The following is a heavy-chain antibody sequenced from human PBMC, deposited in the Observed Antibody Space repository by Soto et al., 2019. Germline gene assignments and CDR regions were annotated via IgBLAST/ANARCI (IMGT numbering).Heavy chain of an antibody. Sequence: QITLKESGPTLVKPTQTLTLTCTFSGFSLGIGGAGVAWIRQPPGKALEWVALIYWDDDKRYSPSLKRRLTITKDTSQNHVVLTMTNMDPVATATYYCAHSQYTSPLHFDSWGQGTLVTVSS. V-gene: IGHV2-5*02. CDR3: AHSQYTSPLHFDS. CDR2: IYWDDDK. D-gene: IGHD6-19*01. CDR1: GFSLGIGGAG. J-gene: IGHJ5*01.